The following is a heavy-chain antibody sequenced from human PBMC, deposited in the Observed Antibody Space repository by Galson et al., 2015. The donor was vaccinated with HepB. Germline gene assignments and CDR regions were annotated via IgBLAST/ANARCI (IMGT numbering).Heavy chain of an antibody. CDR3: ARGALVAAVGATRNNWFDP. V-gene: IGHV1-18*01. J-gene: IGHJ5*02. CDR2: ISAYDGNT. CDR1: GYTFSSYS. Sequence: SVKVSCKASGYTFSSYSITWVRQAPGQGLEWMGWISAYDGNTKYAQNLQGRLTMTTDTSRTTAYMELRSLRSDDTAVYYCARGALVAAVGATRNNWFDPWGQGTLVTVSS. D-gene: IGHD2-15*01.